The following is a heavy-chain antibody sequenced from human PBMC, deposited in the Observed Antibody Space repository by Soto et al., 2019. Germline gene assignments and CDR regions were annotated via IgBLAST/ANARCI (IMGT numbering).Heavy chain of an antibody. D-gene: IGHD3-16*01. Sequence: SVKVSCKASGFTFTSSAVQWVRQARGQRLEWIGWIVVGSGNTNYAQKFQERVTITRDMSTSTAYMELSSPRSEDTAVYYCAADTITLYTGKAGPQFDYWGQGTLVTVSS. CDR1: GFTFTSSA. J-gene: IGHJ4*02. V-gene: IGHV1-58*01. CDR3: AADTITLYTGKAGPQFDY. CDR2: IVVGSGNT.